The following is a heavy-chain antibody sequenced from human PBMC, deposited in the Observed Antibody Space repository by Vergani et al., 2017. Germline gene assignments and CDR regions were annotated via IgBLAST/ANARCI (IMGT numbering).Heavy chain of an antibody. J-gene: IGHJ4*02. CDR3: ARGWGNINYEGGDY. CDR2: ISSSSSTI. CDR1: GFTFSSYS. Sequence: EVQLVESGGGLVQPGGSLRLSCAASGFTFSSYSMNWVRQAPGKGLEWVSYISSSSSTIYYADSVKGRFTISRDNAKNSLYLQMNSLRAEDTAVYYWARGWGNINYEGGDYWGQGTLVTVSS. V-gene: IGHV3-48*04. D-gene: IGHD4-11*01.